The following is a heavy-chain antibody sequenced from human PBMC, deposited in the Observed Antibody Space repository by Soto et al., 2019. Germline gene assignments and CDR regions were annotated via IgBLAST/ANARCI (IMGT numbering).Heavy chain of an antibody. J-gene: IGHJ6*02. CDR3: ARGRRYFDWLSNYYYYYGMDV. CDR2: MNPNSGNT. D-gene: IGHD3-9*01. V-gene: IGHV1-8*01. Sequence: ASVKVSCKASGYAFTSYDINWVRQATGRGLEWMGWMNPNSGNTGYAQKFQGRVTMTRNTSISTAYMELSSLRSEDTAVYYCARGRRYFDWLSNYYYYYGMDVWGQGTTVTVSS. CDR1: GYAFTSYD.